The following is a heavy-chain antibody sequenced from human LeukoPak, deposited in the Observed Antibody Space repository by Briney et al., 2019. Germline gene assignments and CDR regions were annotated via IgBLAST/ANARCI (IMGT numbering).Heavy chain of an antibody. CDR1: EFTFSSYA. J-gene: IGHJ4*02. V-gene: IGHV3-23*01. D-gene: IGHD5-12*01. Sequence: PGGSLRLSCVASEFTFSSYAMSWVRQAPGKGLEWVSAISGSGGSTYYADSVKGRFTISRDNSKNTLYLQMNSLRAEDTAVYYCAKGPSSFAGYDEAGEFDYWGQGTLVTVSS. CDR3: AKGPSSFAGYDEAGEFDY. CDR2: ISGSGGST.